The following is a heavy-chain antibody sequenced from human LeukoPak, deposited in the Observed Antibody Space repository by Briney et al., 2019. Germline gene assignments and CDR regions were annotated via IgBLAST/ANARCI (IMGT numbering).Heavy chain of an antibody. J-gene: IGHJ4*02. CDR3: ARDSGSYLRYFDY. CDR1: GGSVSNYY. Sequence: SETLSLTCTFSGGSVSNYYWSWIRQSPGKGLEWIGYIYYTETSYNPSLKSRVTISADTSKNQFSLKLSSVTAADTAVYYCARDSGSYLRYFDYWGQGTLVTVSS. CDR2: IYYTET. V-gene: IGHV4-59*02. D-gene: IGHD1-26*01.